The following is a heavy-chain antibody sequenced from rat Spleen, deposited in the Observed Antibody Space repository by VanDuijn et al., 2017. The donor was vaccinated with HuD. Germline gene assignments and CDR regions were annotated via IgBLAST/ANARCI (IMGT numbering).Heavy chain of an antibody. J-gene: IGHJ1*01. Sequence: EVQLVESDGGLVRPGRSLKLSCATSGFTFTDFYMAWVRQAPTKGLQWVATISYDGISIYYRDSVKGRFTISRDNAQSTLYLQMDSLRSEDTATYYCARAGYLRDWYFDFWGPGTMVTVSS. CDR1: GFTFTDFY. V-gene: IGHV5-29*01. CDR3: ARAGYLRDWYFDF. D-gene: IGHD2-2*01. CDR2: ISYDGISI.